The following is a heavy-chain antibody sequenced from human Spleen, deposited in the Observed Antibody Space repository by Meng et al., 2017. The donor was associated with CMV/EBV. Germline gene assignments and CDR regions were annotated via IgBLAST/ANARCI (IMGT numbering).Heavy chain of an antibody. J-gene: IGHJ6*02. Sequence: ASVKVSCKASGYTFIAYYMHWVRQAPGQGLEWMGWINANSGGTNYAQKFQDRVTMTRDTSSSTAYMELSRLRSDDTAVYYCARGGYCSSTSCYKPYYYYGMDVWGQGTTVTVSS. CDR1: GYTFIAYY. V-gene: IGHV1-2*02. D-gene: IGHD2-2*02. CDR2: INANSGGT. CDR3: ARGGYCSSTSCYKPYYYYGMDV.